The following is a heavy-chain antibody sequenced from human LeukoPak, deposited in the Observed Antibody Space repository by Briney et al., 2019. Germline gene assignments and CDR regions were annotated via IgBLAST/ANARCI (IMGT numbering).Heavy chain of an antibody. Sequence: GGSLRLSCAASGFTFSSYSMNWVRQAPGKGLEWVSAISGSGGSTYYADSVKGRFTISRDNSKNTLYLQMNSLRAEDTAVYYCARDLTMVRGYYYYGMDVWGEGTTVTVSS. V-gene: IGHV3-23*01. CDR3: ARDLTMVRGYYYYGMDV. J-gene: IGHJ6*04. CDR1: GFTFSSYS. D-gene: IGHD3-10*01. CDR2: ISGSGGST.